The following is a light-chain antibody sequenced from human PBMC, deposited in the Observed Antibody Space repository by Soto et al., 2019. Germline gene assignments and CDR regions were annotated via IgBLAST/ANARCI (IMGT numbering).Light chain of an antibody. J-gene: IGKJ1*01. CDR3: QQYGSLPTWT. Sequence: ETVLTQSPGTLSLSPGERATLSCRASQSVSSTYLAWYQQKPGQAPRLLIYGAYSRATGIPDRFSGSGSGTDFTLTISRLEPEDFAVYFCQQYGSLPTWTFGQGTKVEI. CDR2: GAY. CDR1: QSVSSTY. V-gene: IGKV3-20*01.